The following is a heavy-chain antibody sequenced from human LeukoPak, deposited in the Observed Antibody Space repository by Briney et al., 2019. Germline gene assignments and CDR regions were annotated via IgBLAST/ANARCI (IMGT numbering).Heavy chain of an antibody. CDR3: AREPPFCSGGHCARLDY. V-gene: IGHV3-21*01. D-gene: IGHD2-15*01. CDR1: GFTFSDYS. Sequence: PGGSLRLSCAASGFTFSDYSMNWVRQAPGKGLEWVSSISSSNSYIYYADSVKGRFTISRDNAKNSLYLQMNSLRAEDTAVYYCAREPPFCSGGHCARLDYWGQGTLVTVSS. CDR2: ISSSNSYI. J-gene: IGHJ4*02.